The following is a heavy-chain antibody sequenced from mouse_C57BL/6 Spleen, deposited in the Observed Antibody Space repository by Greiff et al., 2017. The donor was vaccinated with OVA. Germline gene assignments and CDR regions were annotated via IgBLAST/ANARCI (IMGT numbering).Heavy chain of an antibody. CDR1: GFTFTGDY. D-gene: IGHD2-12*01. Sequence: VQLQQSGAELVRPGASVKLSCTASGFTFTGDYMHWVKQRPEKGLEWIGGIDPENGDTDYAPKFQGKATITADTSSNTAYLQLSSLTSEDSAGYYCTTSWSYWGQGTSVTVSS. CDR2: IDPENGDT. V-gene: IGHV14-4*01. CDR3: TTSWSY. J-gene: IGHJ4*01.